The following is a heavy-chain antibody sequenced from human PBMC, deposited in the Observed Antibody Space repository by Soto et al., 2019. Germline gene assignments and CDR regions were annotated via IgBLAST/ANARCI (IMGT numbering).Heavy chain of an antibody. J-gene: IGHJ6*02. V-gene: IGHV1-2*04. CDR1: GYSFTDYH. CDR3: ARGHCSSTSCPPALPVMDV. Sequence: ASVKVSCKASGYSFTDYHIHWVRQAPGQGLEWLGRINPKSGGTSTAQKFQGWVTMTTDTSISTASMELTRLTSDDTAIYYCARGHCSSTSCPPALPVMDVWGQGTTVTVSS. D-gene: IGHD2-2*01. CDR2: INPKSGGT.